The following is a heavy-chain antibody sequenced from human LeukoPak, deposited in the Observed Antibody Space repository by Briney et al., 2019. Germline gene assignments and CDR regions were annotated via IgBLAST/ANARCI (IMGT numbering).Heavy chain of an antibody. V-gene: IGHV3-23*01. J-gene: IGHJ4*02. D-gene: IGHD5-24*01. CDR2: ISGSGENT. Sequence: GGSLRLSCAASGFTFSSHGMSWVRQAQGKGVEWVSTISGSGENTYYADYGKGRFTISRDNCKDKVYLQMNSLRAEDTAVYYCARMRDGPGIYYFDYWGQGTLVTVSS. CDR1: GFTFSSHG. CDR3: ARMRDGPGIYYFDY.